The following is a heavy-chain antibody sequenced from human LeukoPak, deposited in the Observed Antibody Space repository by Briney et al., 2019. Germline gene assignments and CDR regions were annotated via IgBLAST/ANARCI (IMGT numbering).Heavy chain of an antibody. V-gene: IGHV4-38-2*02. CDR1: GYSISSGYY. J-gene: IGHJ3*02. Sequence: PSETLSLTCTVSGYSISSGYYWGRIRQPPGKGLEWIGSIYYSGSTYYNPSLKSRVTISVDTSKNQFSLELSSVTAADTAVYYCARPSYDSSGYYYYNDAFDIWGQGTMVTVSS. CDR3: ARPSYDSSGYYYYNDAFDI. D-gene: IGHD3-22*01. CDR2: IYYSGST.